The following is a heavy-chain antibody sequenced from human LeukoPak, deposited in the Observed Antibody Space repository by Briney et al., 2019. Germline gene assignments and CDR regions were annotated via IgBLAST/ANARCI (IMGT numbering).Heavy chain of an antibody. Sequence: GASVKVSCKASGYTFTSCYMHWVRQTPGQGLEWVGIVNPSGGSTSYAQKFQGRVTMTRDTSTSTVYMELSSLRSEDTAVYYCARDIGSTSSWYTDAFDIWGQRTMVTVSS. J-gene: IGHJ3*02. V-gene: IGHV1-46*01. D-gene: IGHD6-13*01. CDR2: VNPSGGST. CDR1: GYTFTSCY. CDR3: ARDIGSTSSWYTDAFDI.